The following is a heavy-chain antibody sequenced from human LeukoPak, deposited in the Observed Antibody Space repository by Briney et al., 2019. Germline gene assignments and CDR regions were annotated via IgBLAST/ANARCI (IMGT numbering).Heavy chain of an antibody. CDR3: ARYYGDFLGYFDL. Sequence: SETLSPTCAVYGGSFSGYYWSWIRQHPGKGLEWIGYIYYSGSTFYNPSLKSRVTISIDTTENQFSLKLSSVTAADTAVYYCARYYGDFLGYFDLWGRGTLVTVSS. D-gene: IGHD4-17*01. J-gene: IGHJ2*01. CDR1: GGSFSGYY. CDR2: IYYSGST. V-gene: IGHV4-31*11.